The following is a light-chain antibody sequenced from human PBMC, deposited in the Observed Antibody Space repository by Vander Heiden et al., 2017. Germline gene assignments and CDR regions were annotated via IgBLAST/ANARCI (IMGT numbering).Light chain of an antibody. CDR3: QQYYSYPGT. CDR2: AAS. Sequence: IRMTQSPSSFSASTGDRVTITCRASQGISSYLAWYQQKPGKAPKLLIYAASTLQSGVPSRFSGSGSGTDFTLTISCLQSEDFATYYCQQYYSYPGTFGQGTKLEIK. V-gene: IGKV1-8*01. CDR1: QGISSY. J-gene: IGKJ2*01.